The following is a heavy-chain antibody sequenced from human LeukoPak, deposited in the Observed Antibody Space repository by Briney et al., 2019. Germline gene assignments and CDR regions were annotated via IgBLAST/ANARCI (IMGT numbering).Heavy chain of an antibody. CDR3: ARDRGDGYDYFWDY. J-gene: IGHJ4*02. V-gene: IGHV4-34*01. D-gene: IGHD5-12*01. CDR1: GGSFSGYY. CDR2: INHSGST. Sequence: SETLSLTCAVYGGSFSGYYWSWIRQPPGKGLEWIGEINHSGSTNYNPSLKSRVTISVDTSKNQFSLKLSSVTAADTAVYYCARDRGDGYDYFWDYWGQGTLVTVSS.